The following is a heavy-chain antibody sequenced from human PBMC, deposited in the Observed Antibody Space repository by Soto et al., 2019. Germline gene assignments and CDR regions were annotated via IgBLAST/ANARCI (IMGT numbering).Heavy chain of an antibody. Sequence: SETLSLTCTVSGGSISSDGYYWSWIRQHPGKGLEYIGYIYHSGDSYYTPSLGRRVTISVDTPENQFSLHLRSVTAADTAVYYCANGRSYNWNDDGYFDYWGQGTLVTVS. CDR2: IYHSGDS. CDR3: ANGRSYNWNDDGYFDY. J-gene: IGHJ4*02. V-gene: IGHV4-31*03. CDR1: GGSISSDGYY. D-gene: IGHD1-20*01.